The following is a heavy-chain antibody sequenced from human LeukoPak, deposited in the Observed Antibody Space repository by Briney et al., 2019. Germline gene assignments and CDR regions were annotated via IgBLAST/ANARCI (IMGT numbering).Heavy chain of an antibody. J-gene: IGHJ4*02. CDR3: TRSLSALTSRDY. CDR2: IRSKAYGGTT. CDR1: GFTFGDYA. V-gene: IGHV3-49*04. D-gene: IGHD4/OR15-4a*01. Sequence: GGSLRLSCTASGFTFGDYAMSWVRQAPGKGLEWVGFIRSKAYGGTTEYAASVKGRFTISRDDSKSIAYLQMNSLKTEDTAVYYCTRSLSALTSRDYWGQGTLVTVSS.